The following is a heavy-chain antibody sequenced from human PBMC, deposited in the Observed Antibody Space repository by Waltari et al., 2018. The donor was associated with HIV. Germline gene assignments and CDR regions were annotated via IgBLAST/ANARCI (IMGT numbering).Heavy chain of an antibody. CDR3: ARVPRGPYGMDV. CDR2: IYSGVGT. Sequence: EVQLVVSGGGLVQPGGSLSLSWAASGFPVSSNFMSWVRQAPGKGLEWVSVIYSGVGTYYADSVKGRFTISRDNSKNTLYLQMNSLRAEDTAVYYCARVPRGPYGMDVWGQGTTVTVSS. CDR1: GFPVSSNF. V-gene: IGHV3-66*01. J-gene: IGHJ6*02.